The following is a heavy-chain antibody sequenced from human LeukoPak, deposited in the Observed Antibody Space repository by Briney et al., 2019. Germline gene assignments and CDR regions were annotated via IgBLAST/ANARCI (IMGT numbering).Heavy chain of an antibody. CDR2: IYTSGST. CDR1: GGSISSGSYY. Sequence: SETLSLTCTVSGGSISSGSYYWSWIRQPAGKGLEWIGRIYTSGSTNYNPSLKSRVTISVDTSKNQFSLKLSSVTAADTAVYYCASLRLGELSLEYYFDYWGQGTLVTVSS. V-gene: IGHV4-61*02. J-gene: IGHJ4*02. D-gene: IGHD3-16*02. CDR3: ASLRLGELSLEYYFDY.